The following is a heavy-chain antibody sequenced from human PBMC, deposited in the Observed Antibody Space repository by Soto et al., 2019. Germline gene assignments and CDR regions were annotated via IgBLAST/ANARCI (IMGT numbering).Heavy chain of an antibody. CDR1: GFTFSSYA. Sequence: GGSLRLSCAASGFTFSSYAMSWVRQAPGKGLEWVSAISGSGGSTYYADSVKGRFTISRDNSRNTLYLQMNSLRAEDTAVYYCAKVSEGGGDALYFFDFWGQGSLVIVSS. D-gene: IGHD3-16*01. CDR2: ISGSGGST. V-gene: IGHV3-23*01. CDR3: AKVSEGGGDALYFFDF. J-gene: IGHJ4*02.